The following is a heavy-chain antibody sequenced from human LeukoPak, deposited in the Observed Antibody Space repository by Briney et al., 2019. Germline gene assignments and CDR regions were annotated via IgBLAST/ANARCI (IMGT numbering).Heavy chain of an antibody. J-gene: IGHJ4*02. D-gene: IGHD3-10*01. Sequence: ASVKVSCKASGYTFTSYAMNWVRQAPGQGLEGMGWINTNTGNPTYAQGFTGRFVFSLDTSVSTAYLQISSLKAEDTAVYYCARDLGGTMVRVPDYWGQGTLVTVSS. CDR3: ARDLGGTMVRVPDY. V-gene: IGHV7-4-1*02. CDR2: INTNTGNP. CDR1: GYTFTSYA.